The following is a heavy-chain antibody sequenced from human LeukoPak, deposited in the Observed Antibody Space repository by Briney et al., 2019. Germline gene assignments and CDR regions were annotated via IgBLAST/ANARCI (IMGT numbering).Heavy chain of an antibody. D-gene: IGHD2-15*01. Sequence: GRSLRLSCAASGFTFSSYGMHWVRQAPGKGLEWVAVIWYDGSNKYYADSVKGRFTISRDNSKNTLYLQMNSLRAEDTAVYYCTKAPDGSSYWFDPWGQGTLVTVSS. J-gene: IGHJ5*02. CDR3: TKAPDGSSYWFDP. V-gene: IGHV3-33*06. CDR2: IWYDGSNK. CDR1: GFTFSSYG.